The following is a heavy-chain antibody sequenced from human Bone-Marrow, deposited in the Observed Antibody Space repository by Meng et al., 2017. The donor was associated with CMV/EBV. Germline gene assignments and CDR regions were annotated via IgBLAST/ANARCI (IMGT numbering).Heavy chain of an antibody. J-gene: IGHJ4*02. CDR1: GFTFSSYS. CDR2: FSRDGVTI. CDR3: ARFESIGVTGNEY. V-gene: IGHV3-21*01. D-gene: IGHD6-13*01. Sequence: CAASGFTFSSYSMSWVRQAPGKGLEWVSSFSRDGVTILYADSVKGRFIISRDNAKNSLYLEMNSLRAEDTAVYYCARFESIGVTGNEYWGQGTLVTVSS.